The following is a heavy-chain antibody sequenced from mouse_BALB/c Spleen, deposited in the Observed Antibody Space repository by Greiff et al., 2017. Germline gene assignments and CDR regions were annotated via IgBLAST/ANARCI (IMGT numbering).Heavy chain of an antibody. CDR1: GYTFTDYN. CDR2: IYPYNGGT. V-gene: IGHV1S29*02. J-gene: IGHJ4*01. Sequence: EVQLQQSGPELVKPGASVKISCKASGYTFTDYNMHWVKQSHGKSLEWIGYIYPYNGGTGYNQKFKSKATLTVDNSSSTAYMELRSLTSEDSAVYYCARRRGDYYGSSYAMDYWGQGTSVTVSS. CDR3: ARRRGDYYGSSYAMDY. D-gene: IGHD1-1*01.